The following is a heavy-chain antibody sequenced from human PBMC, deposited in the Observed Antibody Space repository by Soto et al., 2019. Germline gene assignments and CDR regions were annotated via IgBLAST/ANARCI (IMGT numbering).Heavy chain of an antibody. CDR1: GDSVSSNSGA. CDR2: TYSRSKWYY. D-gene: IGHD2-21*01. CDR3: ASAGDYDSTGHYYYDAMDV. J-gene: IGHJ6*02. V-gene: IGHV6-1*01. Sequence: SQTLSLTCAISGDSVSSNSGAWNGIRQSPARGLEWLGRTYSRSKWYYDYAPSVKSRITIYPDTSKNQFSLHLNSVTPEDTAVYYCASAGDYDSTGHYYYDAMDVWGQGTTVTVSS.